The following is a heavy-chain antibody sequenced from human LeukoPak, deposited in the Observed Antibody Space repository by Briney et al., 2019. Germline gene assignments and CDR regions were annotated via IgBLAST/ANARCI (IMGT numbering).Heavy chain of an antibody. CDR3: AREDEYSSSSVYGY. CDR1: GGTFSSYA. CDR2: IIPIFGTA. D-gene: IGHD6-6*01. J-gene: IGHJ4*02. Sequence: ASVKVSCKASGGTFSSYAISWARQAPGQGLEWMGGIIPIFGTANYAQKFQGRVTITADKSTSTAYMELSSLRSEDTAVYYCAREDEYSSSSVYGYWGQGTLVTVSS. V-gene: IGHV1-69*06.